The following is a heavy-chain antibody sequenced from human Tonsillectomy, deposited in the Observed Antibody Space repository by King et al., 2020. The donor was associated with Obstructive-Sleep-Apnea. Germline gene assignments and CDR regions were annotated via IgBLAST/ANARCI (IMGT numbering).Heavy chain of an antibody. CDR1: GGSFSGYY. D-gene: IGHD2-2*01. CDR2: INHSGST. CDR3: ARALGGYCSSTSCFVYFDY. Sequence: VQLQQWGAGLLKPSETLSLTCAVYGGSFSGYYWSWIRQPPGKGLEWIGEINHSGSTNYNPSLKRRVTISVHTSKNKFSLKLRSVTAADTAVYYCARALGGYCSSTSCFVYFDYWGQGTLVTVSS. V-gene: IGHV4-34*01. J-gene: IGHJ4*02.